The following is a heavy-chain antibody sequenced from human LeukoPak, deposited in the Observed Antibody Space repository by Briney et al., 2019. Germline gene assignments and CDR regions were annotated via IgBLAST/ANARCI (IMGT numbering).Heavy chain of an antibody. J-gene: IGHJ5*02. V-gene: IGHV1-69*01. CDR3: ARGPFYYDSSGPNWFDP. CDR1: GGTFSSYA. Sequence: ASVTVSCKASGGTFSSYAISWVRQAPGQGLEWMGGIIPIFGTANYAQKFQGRVTITADESTSTAYMELSSLRSEDTAVYYCARGPFYYDSSGPNWFDPWGQGTLVTVSS. CDR2: IIPIFGTA. D-gene: IGHD3-22*01.